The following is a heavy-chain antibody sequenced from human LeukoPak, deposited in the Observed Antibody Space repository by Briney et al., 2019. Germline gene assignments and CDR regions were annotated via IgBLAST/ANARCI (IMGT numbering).Heavy chain of an antibody. CDR2: INHSGST. CDR3: ARGVKKGEWFGELSGYYGMDV. V-gene: IGHV4-34*01. Sequence: MSSETLSLTCAVYGGSFSNYYWSWIRQPPGKGLEWIGEINHSGSTNYNPSLKSRVTISGDTSKNQFSLKLSSVTAADTAMYYCARGVKKGEWFGELSGYYGMDVWDQGTTVTVSS. J-gene: IGHJ6*02. CDR1: GGSFSNYY. D-gene: IGHD3-10*01.